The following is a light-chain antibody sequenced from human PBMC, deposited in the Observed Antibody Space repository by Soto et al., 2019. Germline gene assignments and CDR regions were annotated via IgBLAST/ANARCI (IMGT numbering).Light chain of an antibody. V-gene: IGKV1-5*03. CDR2: KAS. CDR3: QQYNGYRLA. J-gene: IGKJ4*01. Sequence: DIQMTQSPSTQSASLQDTVTTNCRASQSISNWLAWYQQKPGKAPKLLIYKASTLESGVPSRFSGSGSGTEFTLTISSLQADDFAIYYCQQYNGYRLAFGGGTKVDI. CDR1: QSISNW.